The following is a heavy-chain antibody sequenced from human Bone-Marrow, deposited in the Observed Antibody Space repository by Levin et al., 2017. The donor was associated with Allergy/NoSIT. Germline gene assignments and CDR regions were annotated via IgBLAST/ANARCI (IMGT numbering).Heavy chain of an antibody. CDR3: ARRWDDDYGDL. Sequence: GESLKISCKGSGYSFATFWIGWVRQMPGKGLEWMGIIYPGDSDTRYSPSFQGQVTMSADKSIGTAYLQWNSLKASDTAIYYCARRWDDDYGDLWGQGTLVTVSS. CDR1: GYSFATFW. D-gene: IGHD4-17*01. CDR2: IYPGDSDT. J-gene: IGHJ5*02. V-gene: IGHV5-51*01.